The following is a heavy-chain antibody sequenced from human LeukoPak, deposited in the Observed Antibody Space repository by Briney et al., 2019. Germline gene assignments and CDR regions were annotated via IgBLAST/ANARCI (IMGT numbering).Heavy chain of an antibody. Sequence: SETLSLTCAVFGESLSGYYWSWIRQPPGKGLEWIGEISHSGTTRYHPSLQSRVTISVDMSKNQFSLKLNSVSGADTAVYYCARRSYSLVRAYYYYYMDVWGKGTAVTVSS. CDR3: ARRSYSLVRAYYYYYMDV. J-gene: IGHJ6*03. D-gene: IGHD2-21*01. CDR1: GESLSGYY. V-gene: IGHV4-34*01. CDR2: ISHSGTT.